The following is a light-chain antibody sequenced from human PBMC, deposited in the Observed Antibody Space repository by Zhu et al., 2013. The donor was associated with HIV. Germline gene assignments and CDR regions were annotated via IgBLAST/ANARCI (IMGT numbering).Light chain of an antibody. CDR1: QSVSSSY. V-gene: IGKV3-20*01. CDR3: QQYGSTPRT. J-gene: IGKJ1*01. CDR2: GAS. Sequence: EIVLTQSPDTLSLSPGERATLSCRASQSVSSSYLGWYQQKPGQAPKLIIFGASTRATGIPDRFSGSGSGTDFTLTINRLEPEDFAVYYCQQYGSTPRTFGQGTKVEIK.